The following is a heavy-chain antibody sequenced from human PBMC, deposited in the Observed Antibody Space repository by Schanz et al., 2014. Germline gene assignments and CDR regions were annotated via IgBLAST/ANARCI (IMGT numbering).Heavy chain of an antibody. V-gene: IGHV3-48*01. D-gene: IGHD1-1*01. J-gene: IGHJ6*02. CDR3: AREFLLEQLGYCHYYDARDD. CDR2: VSRSTPDI. Sequence: EVQLVESGGGLVQPGGSLRLSCTASGFTFSSYSMNWVRQAPGKGLEWVSYVSRSTPDIYYADSVKGRFTMSRDNAKNSVFLQMNSLRAEDTAVYYCAREFLLEQLGYCHYYDARDDWGQGTTVTVSS. CDR1: GFTFSSYS.